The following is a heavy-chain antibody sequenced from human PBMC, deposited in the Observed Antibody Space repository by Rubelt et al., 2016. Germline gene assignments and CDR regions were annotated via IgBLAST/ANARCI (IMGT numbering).Heavy chain of an antibody. D-gene: IGHD6-13*01. Sequence: QLQLQESGPGLVKPSETLSLTCTVSGGSISSSSYYWGWIRQPPGKGLEWIGYIYYSGSTNYNPSLKGRVIISVDTSKNQFSLNLSSVTAAYTAVYYCARTLRRSSSWWGFDPWGQGTLVTVSS. V-gene: IGHV4-39*07. CDR1: GGSISSSSYY. CDR3: ARTLRRSSSWWGFDP. J-gene: IGHJ5*02. CDR2: IYYSGST.